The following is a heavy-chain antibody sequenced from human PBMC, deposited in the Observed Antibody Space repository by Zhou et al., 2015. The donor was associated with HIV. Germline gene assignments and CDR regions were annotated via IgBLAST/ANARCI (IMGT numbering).Heavy chain of an antibody. Sequence: EVQVVESGGGLVQPGGSLRLSCAPSGFSLSAYSMNWVRQAAGKGLEWVSYIGGGSGTSTLYADSVRGRFTISRHDSKNTLYLQMNSLKTEDTAVYYCTTGTILDPWGQGTLVTVSS. D-gene: IGHD3-9*01. CDR1: GFSLSAYS. V-gene: IGHV3-48*01. CDR3: TTGTILDP. J-gene: IGHJ5*02. CDR2: IGGGSGTST.